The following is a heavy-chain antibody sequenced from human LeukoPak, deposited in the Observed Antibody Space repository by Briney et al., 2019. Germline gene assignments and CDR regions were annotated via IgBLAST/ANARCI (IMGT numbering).Heavy chain of an antibody. CDR1: GGSISSGGYS. Sequence: MPSETLSLTCAVSGGSISSGGYSWSWIRQPPGKGLEWIGYIYHSGSTYYNPSLKSRVTISVDRSKNQFSLKLSSVTAADTAVYYCARGIAADGSYGMDVWGQGTTVTVSS. V-gene: IGHV4-30-2*01. J-gene: IGHJ6*02. D-gene: IGHD6-13*01. CDR2: IYHSGST. CDR3: ARGIAADGSYGMDV.